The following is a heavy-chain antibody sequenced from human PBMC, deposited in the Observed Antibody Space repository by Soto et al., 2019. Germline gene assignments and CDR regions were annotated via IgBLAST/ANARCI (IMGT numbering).Heavy chain of an antibody. CDR2: IIPIFGTA. J-gene: IGHJ6*02. CDR1: GGTFSSYA. Sequence: VQLVQSGAEVKKPGSSVKVSCKASGGTFSSYAISWVRQAPGQGLEWMGGIIPIFGTANYAQKFQGRVTITADESTSTAYMELSSLRSEDTAVYYCASSLLTPEPIYYYYYGMDVWGQGTTVTVSS. V-gene: IGHV1-69*01. D-gene: IGHD3-9*01. CDR3: ASSLLTPEPIYYYYYGMDV.